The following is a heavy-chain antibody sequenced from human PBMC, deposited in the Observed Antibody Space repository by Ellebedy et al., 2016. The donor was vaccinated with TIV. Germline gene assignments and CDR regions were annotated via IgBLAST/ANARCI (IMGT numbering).Heavy chain of an antibody. V-gene: IGHV1-69*06. CDR3: ARDHPNDDYYYYGMDV. CDR1: GGTFSSYA. CDR2: IIPIFGTA. J-gene: IGHJ6*02. Sequence: SVKVSXXASGGTFSSYAISWVRQAPGQGLEWMGGIIPIFGTANYAQKFQGRVTITADKSTSTAYMELSSLRSEDTAVYYCARDHPNDDYYYYGMDVWGQGTTVTVSS.